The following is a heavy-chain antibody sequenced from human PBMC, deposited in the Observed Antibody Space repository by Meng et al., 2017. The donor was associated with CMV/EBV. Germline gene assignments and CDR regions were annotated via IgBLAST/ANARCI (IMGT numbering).Heavy chain of an antibody. V-gene: IGHV2-5*02. CDR3: AHSPSLQLVRHWFDP. Sequence: QIPLKESGPTLVKPTQTLTLTCTFSGFSLSTSGVVVGWIRQPPGKALEWLALIYWDDDKRYSPSLKSRLTITKDTSKNQVVLTMTNMDPVDTATYYCAHSPSLQLVRHWFDPWGQGTLVTVSS. D-gene: IGHD6-6*01. CDR1: GFSLSTSGVV. J-gene: IGHJ5*02. CDR2: IYWDDDK.